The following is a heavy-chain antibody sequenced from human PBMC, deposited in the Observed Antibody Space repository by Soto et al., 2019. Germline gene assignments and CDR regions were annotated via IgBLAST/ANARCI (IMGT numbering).Heavy chain of an antibody. J-gene: IGHJ4*02. CDR3: ARDRGSYALDY. V-gene: IGHV1-18*01. Sequence: QVQLVQSGAEVKKPGASVKVSCKASGYTFTSYGISWVRQARGQGLEWMGWISAYNGNTNYAQKLQGRVTMTTDTSKSTAYMVLRSLRSDDTAVYYCARDRGSYALDYWGQGTLVTVSS. CDR2: ISAYNGNT. CDR1: GYTFTSYG. D-gene: IGHD1-26*01.